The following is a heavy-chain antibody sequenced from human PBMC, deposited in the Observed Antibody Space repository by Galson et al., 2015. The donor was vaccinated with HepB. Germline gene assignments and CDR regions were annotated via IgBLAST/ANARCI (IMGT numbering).Heavy chain of an antibody. CDR1: GYTFTSYA. CDR2: INAGNGNT. Sequence: SVKVSCKASGYTFTSYAMHWVRQAPGQRLEWMGWINAGNGNTKYSQKFQGRVTITRDTSASTAYMELSSLRSEDTAVYYCARGYSGSYWPPDDAFDIWGQGTMVTVSS. J-gene: IGHJ3*02. V-gene: IGHV1-3*01. CDR3: ARGYSGSYWPPDDAFDI. D-gene: IGHD1-26*01.